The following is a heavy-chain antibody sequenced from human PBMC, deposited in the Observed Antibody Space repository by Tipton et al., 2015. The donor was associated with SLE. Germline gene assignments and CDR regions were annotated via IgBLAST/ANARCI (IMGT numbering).Heavy chain of an antibody. J-gene: IGHJ4*02. Sequence: TLSLTCVVSGYSISSGYYWGWIRQSPGKGLEWIGSLYDSGSTYYNPSLKSRVTISVDTSKNQFSLKLSSVTAADTAVYYCARDGESVGGVIPYYWGQGTLVTVSS. CDR2: LYDSGST. D-gene: IGHD3-16*02. CDR3: ARDGESVGGVIPYY. CDR1: GYSISSGYY. V-gene: IGHV4-38-2*02.